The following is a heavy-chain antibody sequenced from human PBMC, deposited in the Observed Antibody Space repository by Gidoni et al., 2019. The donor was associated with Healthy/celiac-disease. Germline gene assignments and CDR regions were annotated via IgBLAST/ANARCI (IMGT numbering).Heavy chain of an antibody. V-gene: IGHV4-34*01. CDR1: GGSFSGYY. Sequence: QVQLQQWGAGLLKPSETLSLTCAVYGGSFSGYYWSWIRQPPGKGLEWIGEINHSGSTNYNPSLKIRVTISVDTSKNQFSLKLSSVTAADTAVYYCARGGIVGATGDYYYGMDVWGQGTTVTVSS. CDR3: ARGGIVGATGDYYYGMDV. J-gene: IGHJ6*02. D-gene: IGHD1-26*01. CDR2: INHSGST.